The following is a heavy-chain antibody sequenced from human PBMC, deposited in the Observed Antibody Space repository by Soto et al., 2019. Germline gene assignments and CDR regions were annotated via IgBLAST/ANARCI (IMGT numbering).Heavy chain of an antibody. Sequence: SETLCLTCTVSGGSITNNYWSWFRQSPGKGLEWIGCSYYSGSTSYNPSLRSRVTISIDTSKTQFSLRLRSVTAADTAVYYCARRQNWNNLFDTWGQGTLVTVS. CDR2: SYYSGST. V-gene: IGHV4-59*08. CDR3: ARRQNWNNLFDT. J-gene: IGHJ5*02. CDR1: GGSITNNY. D-gene: IGHD1-1*01.